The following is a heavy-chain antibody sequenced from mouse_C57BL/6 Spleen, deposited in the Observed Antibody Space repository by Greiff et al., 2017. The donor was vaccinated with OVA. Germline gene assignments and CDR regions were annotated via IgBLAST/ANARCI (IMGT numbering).Heavy chain of an antibody. D-gene: IGHD2-4*01. CDR3: ARSVYYDYEEPYFDY. J-gene: IGHJ2*01. V-gene: IGHV1-12*01. CDR1: GYTFTSYN. Sequence: QVQLQQSGAELVRPGASVKMSCKASGYTFTSYNMHWVKQTPRQGLEWIGAIYPGNGDTSYNQKFKGKATLTVDKSSSTAYMQLSSLTSEDSAVYFCARSVYYDYEEPYFDYWGQGTTLTVSS. CDR2: IYPGNGDT.